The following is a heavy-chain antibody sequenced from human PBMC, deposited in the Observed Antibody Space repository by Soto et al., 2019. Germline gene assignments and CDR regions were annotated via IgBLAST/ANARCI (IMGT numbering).Heavy chain of an antibody. D-gene: IGHD3-22*01. CDR1: GGSFSGYY. J-gene: IGHJ4*02. Sequence: SETPSLTCAVYGGSFSGYYWSWIRQPPGKGLEWIGEINHSGSTNYNPPLKSRVTISVDTSKNQFSLKLSSVTAADTAVYYCARGSGYSAAHPDYWGQGTLVTVSS. CDR3: ARGSGYSAAHPDY. V-gene: IGHV4-34*01. CDR2: INHSGST.